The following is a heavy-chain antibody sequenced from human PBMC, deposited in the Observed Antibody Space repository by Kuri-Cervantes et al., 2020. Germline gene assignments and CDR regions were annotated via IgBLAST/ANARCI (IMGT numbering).Heavy chain of an antibody. CDR3: AKDIDAYYYGSGSYYNPDRGSYYFDY. D-gene: IGHD3-10*01. CDR1: GFTFSNAW. CDR2: ISWNSGSI. Sequence: SLKISCAASGFTFSNAWMSWVRQAPGKGLEWVSGISWNSGSIGYADSVKGRFTISRDNAKNSLYLQMNSLRAEDTALYYCAKDIDAYYYGSGSYYNPDRGSYYFDYWGQGTLVTVSS. J-gene: IGHJ4*02. V-gene: IGHV3-9*01.